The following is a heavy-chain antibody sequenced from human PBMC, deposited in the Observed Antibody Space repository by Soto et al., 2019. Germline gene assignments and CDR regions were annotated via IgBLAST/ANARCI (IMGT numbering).Heavy chain of an antibody. V-gene: IGHV3-30*03. CDR1: GLNFSAHA. D-gene: IGHD2-15*01. J-gene: IGHJ3*01. Sequence: QVQLVESGGGVVQPGRSLRLSCAASGLNFSAHAMHWFRQAPGTGLEWVALISYDGSIKYYTDTVKGRFTISRDNSKNSVHLQMNSLRPEDTAVYFCAGEEEYCRGGRCFSNALDPWGQGTVVTVSS. CDR2: ISYDGSIK. CDR3: AGEEEYCRGGRCFSNALDP.